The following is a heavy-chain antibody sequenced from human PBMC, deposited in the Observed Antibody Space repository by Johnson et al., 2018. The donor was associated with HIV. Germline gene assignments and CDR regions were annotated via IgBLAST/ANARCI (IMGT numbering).Heavy chain of an antibody. CDR2: IRYDGSNK. D-gene: IGHD6-13*01. CDR3: ARDPRSSSWYYYSNDAFDI. J-gene: IGHJ3*02. CDR1: GFTVSSNY. V-gene: IGHV3-30*02. Sequence: QVQLVESGGGLIQPGGYLRLSCAASGFTVSSNYMSWVRQAPGKGLEWVAFIRYDGSNKYFADSVKGRFTISRDNSKNTLYLQMNSLRAEDTAVYYCARDPRSSSWYYYSNDAFDIWGQGTMVTVSS.